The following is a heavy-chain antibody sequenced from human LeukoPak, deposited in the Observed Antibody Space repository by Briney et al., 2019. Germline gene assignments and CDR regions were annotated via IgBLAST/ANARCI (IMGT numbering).Heavy chain of an antibody. CDR1: GYTFTSYD. D-gene: IGHD4-17*01. J-gene: IGHJ4*02. CDR3: ARGRAGGDYIFDY. CDR2: MNPNSGNT. V-gene: IGHV1-8*02. Sequence: GASVKVSCKASGYTFTSYDINWVRQATGQGLEWVGWMNPNSGNTGYAQKFQGRVTMTRNTSITTAYMELSSLRSEDKAVYYCARGRAGGDYIFDYWGQGTLVTVSS.